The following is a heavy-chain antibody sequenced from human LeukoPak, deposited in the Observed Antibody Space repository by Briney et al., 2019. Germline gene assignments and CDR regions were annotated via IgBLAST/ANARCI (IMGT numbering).Heavy chain of an antibody. D-gene: IGHD1/OR15-1a*01. CDR3: AIGHYRNIPG. Sequence: GGSLRLSCAASGFTVSSKYVNWVRQAPGKGLEWVSVIYTDGSTYYADSVGARFSISRDDSKNTLSLQMNSLRAEDTAVYYCAIGHYRNIPGWGQGTLVTVSS. V-gene: IGHV3-66*01. CDR1: GFTVSSKY. J-gene: IGHJ4*02. CDR2: IYTDGST.